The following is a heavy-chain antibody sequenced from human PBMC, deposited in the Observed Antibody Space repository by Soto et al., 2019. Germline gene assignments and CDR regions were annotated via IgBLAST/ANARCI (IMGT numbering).Heavy chain of an antibody. CDR2: ISSSSSYI. Sequence: GGSLRLSCAASGFTFSSYSMNWVRQAPVKGLEWVSSISSSSSYIYYADSVKGRFTISRDNAKNSLYLQMNSLRAEDTAVYYCAREGRFLEGGDYYYYMDVWGKGTTVTVSS. D-gene: IGHD3-3*01. CDR3: AREGRFLEGGDYYYYMDV. CDR1: GFTFSSYS. V-gene: IGHV3-21*01. J-gene: IGHJ6*03.